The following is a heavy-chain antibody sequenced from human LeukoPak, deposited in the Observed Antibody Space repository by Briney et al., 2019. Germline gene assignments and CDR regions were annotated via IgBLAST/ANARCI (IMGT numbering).Heavy chain of an antibody. CDR1: TFTFSTYA. Sequence: PGGSLRLSCAASTFTFSTYAMTWVRQAPGKGLEWVSSISGGGGSTYYADSVKGRFTISRDNAKNSLYLQMNSLRAEDTAVYYCAREFGLRYFDWLLWGAFDIWGQGTMVTVSS. CDR3: AREFGLRYFDWLLWGAFDI. J-gene: IGHJ3*02. V-gene: IGHV3-23*01. D-gene: IGHD3-9*01. CDR2: ISGGGGST.